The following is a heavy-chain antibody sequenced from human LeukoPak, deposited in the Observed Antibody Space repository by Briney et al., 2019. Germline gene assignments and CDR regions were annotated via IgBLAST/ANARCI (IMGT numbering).Heavy chain of an antibody. J-gene: IGHJ4*02. V-gene: IGHV4-30-4*08. CDR2: IYYSGST. CDR1: GGSISSGDYY. CDR3: ARDAGYGSGSPFDY. Sequence: SETLSLTCTVSGGSISSGDYYWSWIRQPPGKGLEWIVDIYYSGSTYYNPALKSRVTISVDTSKNQYSLKLSSVTAADTAVYYCARDAGYGSGSPFDYWGQGTLVTVSS. D-gene: IGHD3-10*01.